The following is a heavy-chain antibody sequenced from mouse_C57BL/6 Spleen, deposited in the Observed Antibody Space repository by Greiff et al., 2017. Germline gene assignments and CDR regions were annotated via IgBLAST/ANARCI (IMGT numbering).Heavy chain of an antibody. J-gene: IGHJ4*01. CDR3: AGGDWECLYGMDY. D-gene: IGHD4-1*01. CDR2: INPNNGGT. V-gene: IGHV1-22*01. CDR1: GYTFTDYN. Sequence: VQLQQSGPELVKPGASVKMSCKASGYTFTDYNMHWVKQSHGKSLEWIGYINPNNGGTSYNQKFKGKATLTVNKSSSTAYMELSSLTSEDPAVXYCAGGDWECLYGMDYWGKGTSVTVSS.